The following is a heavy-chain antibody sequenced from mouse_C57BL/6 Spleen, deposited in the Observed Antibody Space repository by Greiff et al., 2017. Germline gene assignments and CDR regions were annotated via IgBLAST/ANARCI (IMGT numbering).Heavy chain of an antibody. CDR3: ARYYFYWYFDV. CDR1: GYSITSGYY. Sequence: EVQLQESGPGLVKPSQSLSLTCSVTGYSITSGYYWNWIRQFPGNKLEWMGYIRYDGSNNYNPSLKNRISITRDTSKNQFFLKLNSVTTEDTATYYCARYYFYWYFDVWGTGTTVTVSS. CDR2: IRYDGSN. J-gene: IGHJ1*03. V-gene: IGHV3-6*01. D-gene: IGHD1-1*01.